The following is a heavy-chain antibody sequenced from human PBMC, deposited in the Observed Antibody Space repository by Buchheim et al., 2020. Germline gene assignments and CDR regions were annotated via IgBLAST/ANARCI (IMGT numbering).Heavy chain of an antibody. Sequence: EVQLLESGGGLVQPGGSLRLSCAASGFTFSSYAMSWVRQAPGKGLEWVSAISGSGGSTYYADSVKGRFTISRDNSKNTLYLQMNSLRAEDTAVYYCARDYYGSGTYYHEIWFDPWGQGTL. J-gene: IGHJ5*02. D-gene: IGHD3-10*01. V-gene: IGHV3-23*01. CDR1: GFTFSSYA. CDR3: ARDYYGSGTYYHEIWFDP. CDR2: ISGSGGST.